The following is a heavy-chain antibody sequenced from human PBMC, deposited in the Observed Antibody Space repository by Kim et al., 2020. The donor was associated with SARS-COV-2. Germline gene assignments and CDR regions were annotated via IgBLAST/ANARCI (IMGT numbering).Heavy chain of an antibody. Sequence: SNGGNTYYADSVKGRFTISRDNSKNTLYLQMSSLRAEDTAVYYCVKDPDYWGQGTLVTVSS. V-gene: IGHV3-64D*09. J-gene: IGHJ4*02. CDR3: VKDPDY. CDR2: SNGGNT.